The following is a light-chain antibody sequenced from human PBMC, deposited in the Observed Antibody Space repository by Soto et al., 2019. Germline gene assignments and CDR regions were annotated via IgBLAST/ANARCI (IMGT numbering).Light chain of an antibody. CDR3: QQYNFWPPLT. Sequence: EIVMTQSPATLSVSPGERATHSCRASQSVKSNLAWYRQKRGQAPRLLISDASTRATGVPARFSGSGSGTEFTLTISSLQSEDSGIYYCQQYNFWPPLTFGGGTKVEIK. CDR1: QSVKSN. CDR2: DAS. V-gene: IGKV3-15*01. J-gene: IGKJ4*01.